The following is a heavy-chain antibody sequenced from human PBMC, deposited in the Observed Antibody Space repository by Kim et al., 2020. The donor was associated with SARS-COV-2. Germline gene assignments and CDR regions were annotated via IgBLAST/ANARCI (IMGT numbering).Heavy chain of an antibody. Sequence: GGSLRLSCAASGFIFSDYYMTWIRQAPGKGLEWVSYISSSGSYVNYADSVKGRFTISRDNAKNSLYLQMSSLRAEDTALYYCARVPFGDLSAYYFDLWGPRTLVTVSS. D-gene: IGHD3-10*01. CDR1: GFIFSDYY. CDR3: ARVPFGDLSAYYFDL. CDR2: ISSSGSYV. V-gene: IGHV3-11*01. J-gene: IGHJ4*02.